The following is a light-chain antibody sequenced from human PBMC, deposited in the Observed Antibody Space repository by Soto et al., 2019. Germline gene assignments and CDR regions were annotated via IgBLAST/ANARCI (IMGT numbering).Light chain of an antibody. Sequence: DIQMTQSPSSLSASVGDRVTITCRASQSISSYLNWYQQKPGKAPKLLIYAASSLQSGVPSRFSGSGSGTDFTLTISSLQPEDFATYYWQQSYSTPLDTFGQGTKLEIK. J-gene: IGKJ2*01. V-gene: IGKV1-39*01. CDR2: AAS. CDR3: QQSYSTPLDT. CDR1: QSISSY.